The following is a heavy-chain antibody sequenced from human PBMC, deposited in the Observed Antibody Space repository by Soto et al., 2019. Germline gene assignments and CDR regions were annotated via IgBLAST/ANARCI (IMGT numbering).Heavy chain of an antibody. CDR1: GFTFSNAW. J-gene: IGHJ6*03. V-gene: IGHV3-15*01. Sequence: EVQLVESGGGLVKPGGSLRLSCAASGFTFSNAWMSWVRQAPGKGLEWVGRIKSKTDGGTTDYAAPVKGRFTISRDDSKNTLYLQMNSLKTEDTAVYYCTTARPVVVVAATPDYYYYYYYMDVWGKGTTVTVSS. CDR3: TTARPVVVVAATPDYYYYYYYMDV. CDR2: IKSKTDGGTT. D-gene: IGHD2-15*01.